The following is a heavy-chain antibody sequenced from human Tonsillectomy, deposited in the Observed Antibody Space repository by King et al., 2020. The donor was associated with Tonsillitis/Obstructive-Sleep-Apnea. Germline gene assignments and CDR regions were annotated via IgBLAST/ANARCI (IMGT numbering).Heavy chain of an antibody. V-gene: IGHV2-70*15. D-gene: IGHD5-18*01. J-gene: IGHJ6*03. Sequence: VTLKESGPALVKPTQTLTLTCTFSGFSLSTSGMCVSWIRQPPGKALEWLARIHWDDDKYYTTSLKTRPTISKDTSKNQLVLAMTNVDPVDTATYYCARSSQTRGYSCGRDYYYCCMDVWGKGTTVTVSS. CDR1: GFSLSTSGMC. CDR2: IHWDDDK. CDR3: ARSSQTRGYSCGRDYYYCCMDV.